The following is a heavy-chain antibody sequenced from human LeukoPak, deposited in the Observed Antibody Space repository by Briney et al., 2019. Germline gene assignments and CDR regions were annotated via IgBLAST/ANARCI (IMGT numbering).Heavy chain of an antibody. Sequence: RGSLRLSCAASGFTVSSNYMSWVRQAPGKGLEWVSVIYSGGSTYYADSVKGRFTISRDNSKNTLYLQMNSLRAEDTAVYYCARYTATNHYFDYWGQGTLVTVSS. D-gene: IGHD4-17*01. J-gene: IGHJ4*02. V-gene: IGHV3-66*01. CDR3: ARYTATNHYFDY. CDR2: IYSGGST. CDR1: GFTVSSNY.